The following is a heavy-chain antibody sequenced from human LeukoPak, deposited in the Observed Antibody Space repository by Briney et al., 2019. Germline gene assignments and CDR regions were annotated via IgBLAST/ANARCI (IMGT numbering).Heavy chain of an antibody. D-gene: IGHD3-22*01. V-gene: IGHV1-18*01. Sequence: ASVKVSCKASGYTFTSYGISWVRQAPGQGLEWMGWTSAYNGNTNYAQKLQGRVTMTTDTSTSTAYMELRSLRSDDTAVYYCAREAEYYDSSGFDYWGQGTLVTVSS. CDR1: GYTFTSYG. CDR3: AREAEYYDSSGFDY. J-gene: IGHJ4*02. CDR2: TSAYNGNT.